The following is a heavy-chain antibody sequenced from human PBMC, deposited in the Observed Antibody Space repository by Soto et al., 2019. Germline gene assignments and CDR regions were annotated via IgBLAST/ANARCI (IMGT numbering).Heavy chain of an antibody. CDR3: ARHAYCSGGSCSSSYYYGMDV. CDR2: IYPGDSDT. Sequence: GESLKISCKGSGYSFTSYWIAWVRQMPGKGLEWMGIIYPGDSDTRYSPSFQGQVIFSADKSNSTAYLQWRSLKAPDTAMYYCARHAYCSGGSCSSSYYYGMDVWGQGTTVTVS. V-gene: IGHV5-51*01. CDR1: GYSFTSYW. J-gene: IGHJ6*02. D-gene: IGHD2-15*01.